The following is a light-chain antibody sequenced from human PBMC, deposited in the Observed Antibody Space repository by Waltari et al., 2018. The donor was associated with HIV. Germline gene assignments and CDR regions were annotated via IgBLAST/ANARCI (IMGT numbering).Light chain of an antibody. CDR2: AAS. J-gene: IGLJ3*02. CDR3: SSFASQGSPM. V-gene: IGLV2-14*03. CDR1: SHDVDFYTF. Sequence: QSPLHQPASVSASPGQSITIPCTGVSHDVDFYTFVSWYQQRPVKPPHLIIYAASSRPSGISSRFVGSKSGVTASLTISGLQAEDEAVYFCSSFASQGSPMFGGGTKLTVL.